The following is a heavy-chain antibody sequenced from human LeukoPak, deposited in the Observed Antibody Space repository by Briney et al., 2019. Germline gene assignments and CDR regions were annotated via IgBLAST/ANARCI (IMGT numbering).Heavy chain of an antibody. CDR1: GFTFSSHS. CDR3: AKDKDDSSAPADY. Sequence: PGGSLRLSCAASGFTFSSHSMNWVRQAPGKGLEWVAVISYDGSNKYYADSVKGRFSISRDNSKNTLYLQMNSLRAEDTAVYYCAKDKDDSSAPADYWGQGTLVTVSS. D-gene: IGHD3-22*01. J-gene: IGHJ4*02. V-gene: IGHV3-30*18. CDR2: ISYDGSNK.